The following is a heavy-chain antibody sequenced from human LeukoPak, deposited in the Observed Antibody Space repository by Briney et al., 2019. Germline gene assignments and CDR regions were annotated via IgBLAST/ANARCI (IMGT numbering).Heavy chain of an antibody. Sequence: GGSLRLSCAASGFTFSSYAMSWVRQAPGKGLEWVSAISGSGGSTYYADSVKGRFTISRDNSKNTLYLQMNSLRAEDTAVYYCAKNPSSGWYEYYYYYMDVWGKGTTVTVSS. V-gene: IGHV3-23*01. D-gene: IGHD6-19*01. CDR3: AKNPSSGWYEYYYYYMDV. CDR2: ISGSGGST. CDR1: GFTFSSYA. J-gene: IGHJ6*03.